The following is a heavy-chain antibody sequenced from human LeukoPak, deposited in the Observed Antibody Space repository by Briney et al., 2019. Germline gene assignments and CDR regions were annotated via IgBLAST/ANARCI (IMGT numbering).Heavy chain of an antibody. J-gene: IGHJ4*02. D-gene: IGHD6-19*01. Sequence: SETLSLTCTVSGGSISSYYWSWIRQPPGKGLEWIGYIYYSGSTNYNPSLKNRVTIAVDTSKNQFSLKLSSVTAADTAVYYCARGPYSSGWYETREGYFDYWGQGTLVTVSS. CDR3: ARGPYSSGWYETREGYFDY. V-gene: IGHV4-59*01. CDR1: GGSISSYY. CDR2: IYYSGST.